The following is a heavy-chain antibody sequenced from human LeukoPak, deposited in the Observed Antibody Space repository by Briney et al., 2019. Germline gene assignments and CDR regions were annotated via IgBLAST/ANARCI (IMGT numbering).Heavy chain of an antibody. V-gene: IGHV4-31*03. Sequence: PSQTLSLTCTVSGGSISSGGYFWSWIRQHPGKGLECIGYIYYSGTTYYNPSLKSRVTMSVVTSKNQFSLRLTSVTAADTALYYCARLNWEYFFDYWGQGSLVTVSS. CDR3: ARLNWEYFFDY. D-gene: IGHD7-27*01. CDR1: GGSISSGGYF. J-gene: IGHJ4*02. CDR2: IYYSGTT.